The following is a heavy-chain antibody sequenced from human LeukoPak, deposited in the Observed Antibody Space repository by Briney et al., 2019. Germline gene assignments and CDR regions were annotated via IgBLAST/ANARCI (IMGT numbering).Heavy chain of an antibody. CDR3: ARDYYDSSGYNSAFDI. V-gene: IGHV3-48*04. Sequence: GGSLRLSCAASGFTFSSYSMNWVRQAPGKGLEWVSYISSSSSTIYYADSVKGRFTISRDNAKNSLYLQMNSLRAEDTALYYCARDYYDSSGYNSAFDIWGQGTMVTVSS. J-gene: IGHJ3*02. D-gene: IGHD3-22*01. CDR2: ISSSSSTI. CDR1: GFTFSSYS.